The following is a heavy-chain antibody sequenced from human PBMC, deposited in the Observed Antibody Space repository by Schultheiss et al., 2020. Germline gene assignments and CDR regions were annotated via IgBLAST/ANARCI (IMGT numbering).Heavy chain of an antibody. CDR3: AKACSSTSCYYPD. CDR2: ISWNSGDI. V-gene: IGHV3-9*01. D-gene: IGHD2-2*01. CDR1: GFTFDDYA. Sequence: GGSLRLSCAASGFTFDDYAMHWVRQAPGKGLEWVSGISWNSGDIGYADSVKGRFTISRDNAKNSLYLQMNSLRAEDTAFYYCAKACSSTSCYYPDWGQGTLVTVSS. J-gene: IGHJ4*02.